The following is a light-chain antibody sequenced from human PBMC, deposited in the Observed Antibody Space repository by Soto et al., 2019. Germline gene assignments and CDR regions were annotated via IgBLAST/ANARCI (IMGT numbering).Light chain of an antibody. V-gene: IGLV2-14*01. J-gene: IGLJ1*01. CDR2: EVS. CDR1: SSDVGGYNY. Sequence: QSVLTQPASVSGSPGQSITISCTGTSSDVGGYNYVSWYQQYPAKAPKLMIYEVSSRPSGVSDRFSGSKSGKTASLTTSGLQSEDEADYYCSSYSIRRPHYVVGTGTKLTFL. CDR3: SSYSIRRPHYV.